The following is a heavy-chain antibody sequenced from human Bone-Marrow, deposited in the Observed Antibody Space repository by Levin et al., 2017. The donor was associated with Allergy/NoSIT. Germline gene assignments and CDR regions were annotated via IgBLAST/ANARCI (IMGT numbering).Heavy chain of an antibody. CDR3: SRSSGALRAGAFDV. J-gene: IGHJ3*01. V-gene: IGHV1-18*01. D-gene: IGHD6-19*01. CDR2: LSPYNGNT. Sequence: ASVKVSCKAAGYTLTTYGITWVRQAPGQGLEWMGWLSPYNGNTNYAQKLQDRVTMTIDPSTGTAYMELKSLTSDDTAVYYCSRSSGALRAGAFDVWGQGTVVTVSS. CDR1: GYTLTTYG.